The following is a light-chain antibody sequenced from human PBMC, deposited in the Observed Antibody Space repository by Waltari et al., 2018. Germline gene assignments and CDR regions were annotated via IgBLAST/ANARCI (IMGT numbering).Light chain of an antibody. CDR3: QRYSYSPPT. Sequence: VILTQSPATLSLSPGERATLSCRASPSVANYVAWYQEKPGQAPRLLIYCSSNRPTGIPDRFSGTGSGTDFTLIISSLEPEDFAVYSCQRYSYSPPTCGGGTKVEIK. CDR1: PSVANY. V-gene: IGKV3-11*01. CDR2: CSS. J-gene: IGKJ4*01.